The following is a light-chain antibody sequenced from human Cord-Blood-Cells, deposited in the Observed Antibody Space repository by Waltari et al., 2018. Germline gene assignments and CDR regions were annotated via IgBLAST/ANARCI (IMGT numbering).Light chain of an antibody. Sequence: DIVMTQSPDSVAVSLGERATINCKSSQSVFYSANNKNYLAWYQQKPGKHPKLLIYWASTRESGLPDRFRVSASGKYLTVTISSLQADDVAVCYSQKYDGPPYSFGQGSKLEVK. J-gene: IGKJ2*03. CDR3: QKYDGPPYS. V-gene: IGKV4-1*01. CDR2: WAS. CDR1: QSVFYSANNKNY.